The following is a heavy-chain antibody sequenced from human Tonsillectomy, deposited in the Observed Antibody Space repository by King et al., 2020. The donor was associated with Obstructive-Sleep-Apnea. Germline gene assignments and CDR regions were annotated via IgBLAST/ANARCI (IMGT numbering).Heavy chain of an antibody. Sequence: QLVQSGAEVKKPGESLRISCKGSGYSFTNYWISWVRQMPGKGLEWMGRIDPSDSYTNYSPSFPGHVTLSTDKSISTAYLQWSSLKASDTSMYYCARRGGVTALDYWGQGTLVTVSS. J-gene: IGHJ4*02. D-gene: IGHD3-16*01. V-gene: IGHV5-10-1*01. CDR2: IDPSDSYT. CDR1: GYSFTNYW. CDR3: ARRGGVTALDY.